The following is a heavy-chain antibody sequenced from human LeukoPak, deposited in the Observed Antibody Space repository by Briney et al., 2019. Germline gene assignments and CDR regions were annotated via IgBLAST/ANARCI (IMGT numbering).Heavy chain of an antibody. CDR1: GGSFSGYY. D-gene: IGHD3-3*01. CDR2: INHSGST. J-gene: IGHJ6*02. V-gene: IGHV4-34*01. CDR3: AGLGVTQQYYYGMDV. Sequence: SETLSLTCAVYGGSFSGYYWGWIRQPPGKGLEWIGEINHSGSTNYNPSLKSRVTISVDTSKNQFSLKLSSVTAADTAVYYCAGLGVTQQYYYGMDVWGQGTTVTVSS.